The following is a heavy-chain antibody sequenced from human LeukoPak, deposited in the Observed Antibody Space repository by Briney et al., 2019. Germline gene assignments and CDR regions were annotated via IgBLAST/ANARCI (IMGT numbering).Heavy chain of an antibody. J-gene: IGHJ5*02. V-gene: IGHV4-39*01. CDR1: GGSISSSSYY. Sequence: SETLSLTCTVSGGSISSSSYYWGWIRQPPEKGLEWIGSIYYSGSTYYNPSLKSRVTISVDTSKNQFSLKLSSVTAADTAVYYCARRALPGSFSPWGQGTLVTVSS. D-gene: IGHD2-15*01. CDR3: ARRALPGSFSP. CDR2: IYYSGST.